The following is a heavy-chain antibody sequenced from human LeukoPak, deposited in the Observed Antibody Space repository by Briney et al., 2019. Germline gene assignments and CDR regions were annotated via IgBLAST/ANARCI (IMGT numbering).Heavy chain of an antibody. CDR1: GFTVSSNY. J-gene: IGHJ4*02. CDR3: ASGVTGYNYGTHRFDY. CDR2: IYSGDNT. Sequence: GGSLRLSCAASGFTVSSNYMSWVRQAPGKGLEWVSVIYSGDNTYYADSVKGRFTISRDNPKNTLYLQMNSLRAEDTAVYYCASGVTGYNYGTHRFDYWGQGTLVTVSS. V-gene: IGHV3-66*01. D-gene: IGHD5-18*01.